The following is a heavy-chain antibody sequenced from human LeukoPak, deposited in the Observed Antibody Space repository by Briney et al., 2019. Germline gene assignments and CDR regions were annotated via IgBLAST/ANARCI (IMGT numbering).Heavy chain of an antibody. CDR3: AREAPAARYYYYYMDV. Sequence: SVKVSCKASGGTFSSYAISWVRQAPGQGLEWMGRIIPIFGTANYAQKFQGRVTITTDESTSTAYMELSSLRSEDTAVYYCAREAPAARYYYYYMDVWGKGTAVTVSS. V-gene: IGHV1-69*05. CDR2: IIPIFGTA. D-gene: IGHD2-2*01. CDR1: GGTFSSYA. J-gene: IGHJ6*03.